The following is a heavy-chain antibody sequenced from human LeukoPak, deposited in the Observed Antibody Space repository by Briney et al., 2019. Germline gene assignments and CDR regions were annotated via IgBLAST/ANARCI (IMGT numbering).Heavy chain of an antibody. V-gene: IGHV4-59*12. J-gene: IGHJ4*02. D-gene: IGHD6-19*01. CDR3: ARGAGYSSGWFDVHPRQPDY. CDR2: IYYSGST. Sequence: PSETLSLTCTVSGGSISSYYWSWIRQPPGKGLEWIGYIYYSGSTNYNPSLKSRVTISVDTSKNQFSLKLSSVTAADTAVYYCARGAGYSSGWFDVHPRQPDYWGQGTLVTVSS. CDR1: GGSISSYY.